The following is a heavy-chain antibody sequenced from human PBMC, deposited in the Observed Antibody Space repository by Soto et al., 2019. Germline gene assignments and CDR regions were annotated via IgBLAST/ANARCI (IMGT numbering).Heavy chain of an antibody. CDR1: GGSISSGGYY. V-gene: IGHV4-31*03. Sequence: QVQLQESGPGLVKPSQTLSLTCTVSGGSISSGGYYWSWIRQHPGKGLEWIGYIYYSGSTYYNPSRKSRVTISVNPSKNQFSLKLSSVTAADTAVYYCARGAYYCSGGSCYSVYWFDPWGQGTLVTVSS. J-gene: IGHJ5*02. CDR3: ARGAYYCSGGSCYSVYWFDP. D-gene: IGHD2-15*01. CDR2: IYYSGST.